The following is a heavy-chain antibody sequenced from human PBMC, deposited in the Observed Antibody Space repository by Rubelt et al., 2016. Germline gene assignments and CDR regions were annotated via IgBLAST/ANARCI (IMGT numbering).Heavy chain of an antibody. V-gene: IGHV4-34*01. CDR1: GGSFSGYY. Sequence: QVQLQQWGAGLLKPSETLSLTCAVYGGSFSGYYWSWIRQPPGKGLEWIGEINHSGSTNYNPSLQNRVTQSVNTPKNQFSLRLGFVTAAETAVYYCARSNFDCSAAYARLFDSWGQGLLVTVSS. D-gene: IGHD3-10*02. J-gene: IGHJ4*02. CDR2: INHSGST. CDR3: ARSNFDCSAAYARLFDS.